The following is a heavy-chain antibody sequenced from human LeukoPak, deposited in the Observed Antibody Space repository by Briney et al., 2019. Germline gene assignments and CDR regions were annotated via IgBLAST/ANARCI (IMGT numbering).Heavy chain of an antibody. CDR1: GFTFDDYA. CDR2: ISWNSGSI. D-gene: IGHD2-2*01. J-gene: IGHJ4*02. Sequence: GRSLRLSCAASGFTFDDYAMHWVRQAPGKGLEWVSGISWNSGSIGYADSVKGRFTISRDNAKNSLYLQMNSLRAEDTALYYCAKEGHCSSTSCYGGFDYWGQGTLVTVSS. V-gene: IGHV3-9*01. CDR3: AKEGHCSSTSCYGGFDY.